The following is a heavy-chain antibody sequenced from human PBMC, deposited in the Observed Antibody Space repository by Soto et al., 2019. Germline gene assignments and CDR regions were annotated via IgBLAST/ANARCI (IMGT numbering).Heavy chain of an antibody. J-gene: IGHJ6*02. V-gene: IGHV3-23*01. CDR2: ISGSGGST. CDR1: GFTFSSYA. CDR3: AKCITIFGDYYYGMDV. D-gene: IGHD3-3*01. Sequence: PGGSLRLSCAASGFTFSSYAMSWVRQAPGKGLEWVSAISGSGGSTYYADSVKGRFTISRDNSKNTLYLQMNSLRAEDTAVYYCAKCITIFGDYYYGMDVWGQGTTVTVSS.